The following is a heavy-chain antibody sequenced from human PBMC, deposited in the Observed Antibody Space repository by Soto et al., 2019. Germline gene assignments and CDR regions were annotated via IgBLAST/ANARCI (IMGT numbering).Heavy chain of an antibody. CDR1: GGSISSSNW. V-gene: IGHV4-4*02. CDR3: ARHPRTSFGTYYGMDV. D-gene: IGHD3-3*01. CDR2: IYHSGST. J-gene: IGHJ6*02. Sequence: SETLSLTCAVSGGSISSSNWWSWVRQPPGKGLEWIGEIYHSGSTNYNPSLKSRVTISVDKSKNQFSLKLSSVTAADTAVYYCARHPRTSFGTYYGMDVWGQGTTVTVSS.